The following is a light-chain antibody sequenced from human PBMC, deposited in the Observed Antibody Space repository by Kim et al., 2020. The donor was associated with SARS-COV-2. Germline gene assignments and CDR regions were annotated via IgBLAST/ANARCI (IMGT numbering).Light chain of an antibody. V-gene: IGKV3-20*01. J-gene: IGKJ5*01. CDR3: QQYGSSPFT. CDR1: QSINSRY. CDR2: GAS. Sequence: LSLSPGERATLSGRASQSINSRYLTWYQQKSGQAPRLLIYGASSRATYIPDRFSGSGSGTDFTLTISTLEPEDSAVYYCQQYGSSPFTFGQGTRLEIK.